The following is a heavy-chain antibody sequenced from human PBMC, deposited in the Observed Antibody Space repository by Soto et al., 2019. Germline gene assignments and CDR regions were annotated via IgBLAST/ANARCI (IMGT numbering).Heavy chain of an antibody. D-gene: IGHD6-13*01. CDR3: AREEEQQLGILDY. CDR1: GFTFSSNS. CDR2: ISSSSSYI. V-gene: IGHV3-21*01. J-gene: IGHJ4*02. Sequence: EVQLVESGGGLVKPGGSLRLSCAASGFTFSSNSMNWVRQAPGKGLEWVSSISSSSSYIYYADSVKGRFTISRDNAKNSLYLQMNSLRAEDTAVYYCAREEEQQLGILDYWGQGTLVTVSS.